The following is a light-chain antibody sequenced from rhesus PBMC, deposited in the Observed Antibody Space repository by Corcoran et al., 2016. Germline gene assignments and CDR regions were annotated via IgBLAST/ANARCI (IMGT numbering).Light chain of an antibody. V-gene: IGKV1-28*01. J-gene: IGKJ3*01. CDR3: LQHNSYPFT. CDR2: AAS. Sequence: DIQMTQSPSSLSASVGDTVTITCRASQGISSYLNWFKKKPGKAPKLLIYAASSLESGVPSRFSGSGSGTEFTLTISSLQPEDFAAYYCLQHNSYPFTFGPGTKLDIK. CDR1: QGISSY.